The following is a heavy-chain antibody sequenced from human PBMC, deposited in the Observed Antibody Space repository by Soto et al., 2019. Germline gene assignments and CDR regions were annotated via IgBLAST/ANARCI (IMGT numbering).Heavy chain of an antibody. D-gene: IGHD4-17*01. CDR2: MYYSGST. CDR3: ARGARLDYGHPPQLHY. V-gene: IGHV4-59*01. J-gene: IGHJ4*02. Sequence: PSETLSLTCSVSGGSISSYYWSWIRQPPGKGLEWIGYMYYSGSTNYNPSLKSRVTISVDTTKNQFSLKLSPVPAANTAFYSCARGARLDYGHPPQLHYWGQEPLVTSPQ. CDR1: GGSISSYY.